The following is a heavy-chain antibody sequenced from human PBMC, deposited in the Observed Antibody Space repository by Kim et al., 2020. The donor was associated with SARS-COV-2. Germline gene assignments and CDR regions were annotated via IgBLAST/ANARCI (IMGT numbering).Heavy chain of an antibody. J-gene: IGHJ2*01. V-gene: IGHV3-13*01. CDR3: ARGDGKVEMATNYWYFDL. CDR2: IGTAGDT. D-gene: IGHD5-12*01. Sequence: GGSLRLSCAASGFTFSSYDMHWVRQATGKGLEWVSAIGTAGDTYYPCSVKGRFTISRENAKNSLYLQMNSLRAGDTAVYYCARGDGKVEMATNYWYFDLWGRGTLVTVSS. CDR1: GFTFSSYD.